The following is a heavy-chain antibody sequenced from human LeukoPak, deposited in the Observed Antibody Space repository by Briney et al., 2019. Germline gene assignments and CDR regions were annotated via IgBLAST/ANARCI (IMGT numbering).Heavy chain of an antibody. Sequence: SETLSLTCSVYGGSFSGYCWSWIRQPPRKGLEWLGEINHSGSTNYNPSLKSRVTISVDTSKNQFSLKLSSVTAADTAVYYCARVYGSGSYYTSFYYFDYWGQGTLVTVSS. CDR3: ARVYGSGSYYTSFYYFDY. J-gene: IGHJ4*02. D-gene: IGHD3-10*01. V-gene: IGHV4-34*01. CDR1: GGSFSGYC. CDR2: INHSGST.